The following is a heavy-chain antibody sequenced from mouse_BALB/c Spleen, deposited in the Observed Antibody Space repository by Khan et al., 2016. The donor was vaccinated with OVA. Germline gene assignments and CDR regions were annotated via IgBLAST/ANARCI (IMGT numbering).Heavy chain of an antibody. Sequence: QVQLQQSGAELARPGASVKMSCKASGYTFTTYTMHWVKQRPGQCLEWIGYINPSNGYTNYNQKFKDKSTLTADKSSSTAYMQLSSLTSDYSAVYYCAREGAYYRSDGWFSYWGQGTLVTVSA. CDR1: GYTFTTYT. CDR2: INPSNGYT. CDR3: AREGAYYRSDGWFSY. V-gene: IGHV1-4*01. D-gene: IGHD2-14*01. J-gene: IGHJ3*01.